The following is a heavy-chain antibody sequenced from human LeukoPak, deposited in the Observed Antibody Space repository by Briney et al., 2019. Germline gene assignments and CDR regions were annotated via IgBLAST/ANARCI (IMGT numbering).Heavy chain of an antibody. CDR1: GFTFGDYA. V-gene: IGHV3-49*03. D-gene: IGHD3-3*01. Sequence: PGGSLRLSCTASGFTFGDYAMSWFRQAPGKGLEWVGFIRSKAYGGTTEYAASVKGRFTISRDDSKSIAYLQMNSLKTEDTAVYYCTRDPQSLWGGYYTDAFDIWGQGTMVTVSS. CDR3: TRDPQSLWGGYYTDAFDI. CDR2: IRSKAYGGTT. J-gene: IGHJ3*02.